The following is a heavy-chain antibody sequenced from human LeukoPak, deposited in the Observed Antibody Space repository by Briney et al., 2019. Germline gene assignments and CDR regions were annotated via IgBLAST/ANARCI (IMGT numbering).Heavy chain of an antibody. Sequence: SVKVSCKASGGTFSSYAISWVRQAPGQGLEWMGGIIPIFGTANYAQKFQGRITITTDESTSTAYMELSSLRSEDTAVYYCARGGSYGGAFDIWGQGTMVTVSS. CDR2: IIPIFGTA. CDR3: ARGGSYGGAFDI. D-gene: IGHD1-26*01. V-gene: IGHV1-69*05. CDR1: GGTFSSYA. J-gene: IGHJ3*02.